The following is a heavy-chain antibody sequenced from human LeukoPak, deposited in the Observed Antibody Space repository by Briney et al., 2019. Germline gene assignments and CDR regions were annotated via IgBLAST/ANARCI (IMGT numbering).Heavy chain of an antibody. J-gene: IGHJ6*03. CDR1: GFTFSSYG. D-gene: IGHD2-2*03. CDR3: ARDALDIYYYYMDV. Sequence: PGGSLRLSCAASGFTFSSYGMTWVRQAPGKGLDWVSTISVNGSSTYYAGSVKGRFTISRDNSKNTLYLQMNSLRAEDTAVYYCARDALDIYYYYMDVWGKGTTVTISS. CDR2: ISVNGSST. V-gene: IGHV3-23*01.